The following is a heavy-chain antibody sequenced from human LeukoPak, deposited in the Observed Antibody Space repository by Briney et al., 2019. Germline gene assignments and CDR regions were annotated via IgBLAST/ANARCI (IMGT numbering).Heavy chain of an antibody. CDR2: IYYSGST. J-gene: IGHJ6*04. CDR3: ARGSFGTGTGTTQGMDV. D-gene: IGHD1-1*01. CDR1: GGSVSSGSYY. Sequence: PSETLSLTCTVSGGSVSSGSYYWSWIRQPPGKGLEWIGYIYYSGSTNYNPSLKSRVTISVDTSKNQFSLKLSSVTAADTAVYYCARGSFGTGTGTTQGMDVWGKGTTVTVSS. V-gene: IGHV4-61*01.